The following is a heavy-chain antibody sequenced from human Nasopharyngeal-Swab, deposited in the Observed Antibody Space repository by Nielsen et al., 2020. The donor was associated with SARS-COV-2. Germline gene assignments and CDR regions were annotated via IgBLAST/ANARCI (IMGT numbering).Heavy chain of an antibody. J-gene: IGHJ6*02. CDR1: GFTFSSYG. D-gene: IGHD5-18*01. CDR2: ISYDGSNK. V-gene: IGHV3-30*18. Sequence: GESLKISCEASGFTFSSYGMHWVRQAPGKGLEWVAVISYDGSNKYYADSVKGRFTISRDNSKNTLYLQMNSLRAEDTAVYYCAKALAAMDDYYYYGMDVWGQGTTVTVSS. CDR3: AKALAAMDDYYYYGMDV.